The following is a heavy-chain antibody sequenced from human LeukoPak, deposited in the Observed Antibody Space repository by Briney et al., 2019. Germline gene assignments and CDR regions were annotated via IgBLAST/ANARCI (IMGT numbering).Heavy chain of an antibody. Sequence: ASVKVSCQASGYTFTCSYMHWVRQAPGQGLEWMGWINPNSGSTNYAQNFQGRVTMTRDTSISTAYMELSSLRSDDTAVYYCARALSGDLLDYWGQGTLDAVSS. V-gene: IGHV1-2*02. D-gene: IGHD7-27*01. CDR3: ARALSGDLLDY. J-gene: IGHJ4*02. CDR2: INPNSGST. CDR1: GYTFTCSY.